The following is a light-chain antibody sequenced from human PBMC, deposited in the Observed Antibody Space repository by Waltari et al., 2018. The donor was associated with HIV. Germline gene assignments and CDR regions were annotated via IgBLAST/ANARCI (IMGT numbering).Light chain of an antibody. V-gene: IGLV1-40*01. CDR3: QSYDRSLNSWV. Sequence: QSVLTQTPSVSGAPGQRVTISCTGSSSSIGAGYAVHWYQQLPGTAPKLLIYANTNRPSGVPDRFSASNSGSSASLAITGLQAEDEADYYCQSYDRSLNSWVFGGGTKLTVL. J-gene: IGLJ3*02. CDR2: ANT. CDR1: SSSIGAGYA.